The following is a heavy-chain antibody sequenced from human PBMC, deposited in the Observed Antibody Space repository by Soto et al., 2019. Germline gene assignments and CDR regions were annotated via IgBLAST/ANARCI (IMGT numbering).Heavy chain of an antibody. CDR3: ARDPGGYFTNGVCYADY. D-gene: IGHD2-8*01. J-gene: IGHJ4*02. Sequence: ASVKVSCKASGYTFTSYGISWVRQAPGQGLEWMGWISAYNGNTNYAQKLQGRVTMTTDTSTSTAYMELRSLRSDDTAVYYCARDPGGYFTNGVCYADYWCQGTLVTVSS. CDR2: ISAYNGNT. CDR1: GYTFTSYG. V-gene: IGHV1-18*01.